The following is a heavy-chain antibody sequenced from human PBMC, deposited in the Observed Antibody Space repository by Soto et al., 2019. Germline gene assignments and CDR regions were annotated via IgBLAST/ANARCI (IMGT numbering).Heavy chain of an antibody. J-gene: IGHJ4*02. CDR1: GFTFSNSG. V-gene: IGHV3-23*01. D-gene: IGHD3-22*01. Sequence: EVQLLESGGGLVQPGGSLRLSFAASGFTFSNSGMSWVRQAPGKGLEWIAGLSDSGGRTNYADSVKGRFTISRDISKNTLYLQMNSLRVEDTAVYYCAKDSGYDSTDWGQGTLVTVSS. CDR3: AKDSGYDSTD. CDR2: LSDSGGRT.